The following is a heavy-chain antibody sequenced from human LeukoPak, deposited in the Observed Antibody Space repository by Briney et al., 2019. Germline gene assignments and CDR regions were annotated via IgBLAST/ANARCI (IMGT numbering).Heavy chain of an antibody. J-gene: IGHJ4*02. CDR2: ISGSGGST. CDR1: GFTFSSYA. D-gene: IGHD4-17*01. CDR3: AKGDYGDYEPFDY. V-gene: IGHV3-23*01. Sequence: GGSLRLSCAASGFTFSSYAMSWVRQAPGKELEWASAISGSGGSTYYADSVKGRFTISRDNSKNTLYLQMNSLRAEDTAVYYCAKGDYGDYEPFDYWGQGTLVTVSS.